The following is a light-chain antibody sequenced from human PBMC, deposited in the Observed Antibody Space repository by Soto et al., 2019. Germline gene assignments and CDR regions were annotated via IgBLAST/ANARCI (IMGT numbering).Light chain of an antibody. V-gene: IGLV2-11*01. CDR3: CSYAGSYPYV. Sequence: QSVLTQPRSVSGSPGQSVTISCTGTSSVVGGYNYVSWYQQHPGKAPKLMIYDVSKRPSGVPDRFSGSKSGNTASLTISALQAEDEADYYSCSYAGSYPYVFGTGTKVTVL. J-gene: IGLJ1*01. CDR2: DVS. CDR1: SSVVGGYNY.